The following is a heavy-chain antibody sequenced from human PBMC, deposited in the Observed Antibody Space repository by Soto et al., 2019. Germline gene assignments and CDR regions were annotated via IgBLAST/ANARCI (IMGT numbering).Heavy chain of an antibody. D-gene: IGHD3-22*01. Sequence: QITLEESGPTLLKPTQTLTLTCTVSGFSLTTSGMGVGWIRQPPGKALEWLALIYWDDDKRYRPSLKNRLTITKDTSRDQVVLTLTNVDPMDTGTYYCVHKPPGWTTMNCWASIDYWGQGTLVTVSS. CDR1: GFSLTTSGMG. J-gene: IGHJ4*02. CDR2: IYWDDDK. V-gene: IGHV2-5*02. CDR3: VHKPPGWTTMNCWASIDY.